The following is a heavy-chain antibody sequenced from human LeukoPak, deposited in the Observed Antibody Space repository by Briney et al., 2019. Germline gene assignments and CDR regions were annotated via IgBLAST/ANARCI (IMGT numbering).Heavy chain of an antibody. CDR2: ISSSSSYI. J-gene: IGHJ4*02. CDR1: GFTFSSYS. D-gene: IGHD5-18*01. V-gene: IGHV3-21*05. CDR3: ARGGTQLWFPLGG. Sequence: GGSLRLSCAASGFTFSSYSMNWVRQAPGKGLEWVSYISSSSSYIYYADSVKGRFTISRDNAKNSLYLQMNSLRAEDTAVYYCARGGTQLWFPLGGWGQGTLVTVSS.